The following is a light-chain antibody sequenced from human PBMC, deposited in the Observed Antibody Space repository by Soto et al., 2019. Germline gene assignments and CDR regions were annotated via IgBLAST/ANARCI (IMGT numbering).Light chain of an antibody. Sequence: EKVMTQSPATLSVSTGERATLSCRASQNIDYYLPWYQQKPGQSPRLVIYDTFNRSTGIPDRFSGSGSGTDFTLTISRLEPEDFAVYYCQQYGDTPFAFGQGTRLEIK. J-gene: IGKJ5*01. CDR3: QQYGDTPFA. V-gene: IGKV3-20*01. CDR1: QNIDYY. CDR2: DTF.